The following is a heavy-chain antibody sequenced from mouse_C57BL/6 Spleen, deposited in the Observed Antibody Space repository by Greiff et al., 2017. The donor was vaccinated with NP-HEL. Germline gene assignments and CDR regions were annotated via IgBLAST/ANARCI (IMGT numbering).Heavy chain of an antibody. V-gene: IGHV1-61*01. Sequence: QVQLQQPGAELVRPGSSVKLSCKASGYTFTSYWMDWVKQRPGQGLEWIGNIYPSDSETHYNQKFKDKATLTVDKSSSTAYMQLSSLTSEDSAVYYCARLLTTVVAHWYFDVWGTGTTVTVSS. J-gene: IGHJ1*03. CDR3: ARLLTTVVAHWYFDV. CDR1: GYTFTSYW. D-gene: IGHD1-1*01. CDR2: IYPSDSET.